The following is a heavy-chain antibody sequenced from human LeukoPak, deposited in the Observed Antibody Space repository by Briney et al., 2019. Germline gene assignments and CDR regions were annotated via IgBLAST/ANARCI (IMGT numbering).Heavy chain of an antibody. CDR2: IWYDGSNK. V-gene: IGHV3-33*01. CDR3: ARGNYDSSGYHDY. CDR1: GFTFSNYG. Sequence: GGSLRLSCAASGFTFSNYGMHWVRQAPGKGLEWVAVIWYDGSNKYYADSVKGRFIISRDNSKNTLYLQMNSLRAEDTAVYYCARGNYDSSGYHDYWGQGTLVTVSS. J-gene: IGHJ4*02. D-gene: IGHD3-22*01.